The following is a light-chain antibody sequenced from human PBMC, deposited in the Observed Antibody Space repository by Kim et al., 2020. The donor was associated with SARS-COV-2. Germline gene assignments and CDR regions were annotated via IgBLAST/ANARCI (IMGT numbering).Light chain of an antibody. Sequence: EIVMTQSPPTLSVSPGERATLSCRASQSVSSNLVWYQQKPGQAPRLLIYDASTRATGIPARFSGSGSGTEFTLTISSLQSEDFAVYYCQQYNNFRTFGQGTKV. CDR3: QQYNNFRT. J-gene: IGKJ1*01. CDR2: DAS. CDR1: QSVSSN. V-gene: IGKV3-15*01.